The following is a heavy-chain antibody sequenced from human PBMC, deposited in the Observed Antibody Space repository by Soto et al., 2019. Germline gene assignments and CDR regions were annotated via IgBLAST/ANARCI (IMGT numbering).Heavy chain of an antibody. V-gene: IGHV1-8*01. J-gene: IGHJ6*02. Sequence: ASVKVSCKASGYTFTSYDIDWVRQATGQGLEWMGWTNPNSGNTGYAQKFQGRVTMTRNTSISTAYMELSSLRAEDTAVYYCAREVNFYGMDVWGQGTTVTVSS. CDR1: GYTFTSYD. CDR2: TNPNSGNT. CDR3: AREVNFYGMDV.